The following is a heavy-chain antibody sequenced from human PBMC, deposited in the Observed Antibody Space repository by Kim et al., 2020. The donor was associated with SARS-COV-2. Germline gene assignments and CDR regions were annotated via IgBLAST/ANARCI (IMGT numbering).Heavy chain of an antibody. Sequence: ASVKVSCKASGYTFTGYYMHWVRQAPGQGLEWMGRINPNSGGTNYAQKFQGRVTMTRDTSISTAYMELSRLRSDDTAVYYCAREAVAGTGSGAFDIWGQGTMVTVSS. J-gene: IGHJ3*02. D-gene: IGHD6-19*01. CDR3: AREAVAGTGSGAFDI. V-gene: IGHV1-2*06. CDR1: GYTFTGYY. CDR2: INPNSGGT.